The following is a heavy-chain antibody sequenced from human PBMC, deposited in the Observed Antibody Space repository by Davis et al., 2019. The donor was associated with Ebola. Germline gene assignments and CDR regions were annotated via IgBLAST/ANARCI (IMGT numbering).Heavy chain of an antibody. CDR2: IIPIFGTA. D-gene: IGHD6-13*01. J-gene: IGHJ5*02. Sequence: ASSVTVSCKPSRCTFSRHAISWVRQAPAQGLEWMGGIIPIFGTANHAQTFQGRVTITADESTSTAYMELSSLRSEDTAVYYCASDRQESSSWYERYNWFDPWGQGTLVTVSS. CDR1: RCTFSRHA. V-gene: IGHV1-69*13. CDR3: ASDRQESSSWYERYNWFDP.